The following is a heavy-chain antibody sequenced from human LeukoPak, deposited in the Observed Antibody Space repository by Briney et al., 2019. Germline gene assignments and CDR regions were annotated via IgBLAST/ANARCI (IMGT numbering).Heavy chain of an antibody. Sequence: PGGSLRLSCAASGFTFSSYSMNWVRQAPGKGLEWVSSISSSSSYIYYADSVKGRFTISRDNAKNSLYLQMNSLRAEDTAVYYCARVGVAVAGTVGYFDYWGQGTLVTVSS. V-gene: IGHV3-21*01. J-gene: IGHJ4*02. D-gene: IGHD6-19*01. CDR1: GFTFSSYS. CDR3: ARVGVAVAGTVGYFDY. CDR2: ISSSSSYI.